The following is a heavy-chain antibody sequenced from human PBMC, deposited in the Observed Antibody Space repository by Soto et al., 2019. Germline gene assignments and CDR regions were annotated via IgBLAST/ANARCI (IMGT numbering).Heavy chain of an antibody. CDR3: AREASLYDYVWGSYRYCFDY. D-gene: IGHD3-16*02. J-gene: IGHJ4*02. V-gene: IGHV6-1*01. Sequence: QSQTLSLTRAIPGDSVSSNSAAWNWIRQHPSRGLEWLGRTYYRAKWNNDYAVSAKSRITINPDTSKNQFYLQLNSVTPEDTAVYYCAREASLYDYVWGSYRYCFDYWGQGTLVTVSS. CDR1: GDSVSSNSAA. CDR2: TYYRAKWNN.